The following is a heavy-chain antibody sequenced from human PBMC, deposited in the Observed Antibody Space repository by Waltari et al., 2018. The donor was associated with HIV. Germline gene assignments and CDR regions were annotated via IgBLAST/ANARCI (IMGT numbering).Heavy chain of an antibody. Sequence: QVHLEQSGTEVKKPGASVKVSCRASGYTFNNYGITWVRQAPGQGLEWMGWMSVFNANTNSAQKFQGRVTMTADTATRTVYLELRSLKSDDTAVYFCGRDLFPRLQLRSDWIDPWGQGTLVIVSS. D-gene: IGHD1-1*01. CDR1: GYTFNNYG. V-gene: IGHV1-18*01. CDR3: GRDLFPRLQLRSDWIDP. J-gene: IGHJ5*02. CDR2: MSVFNANT.